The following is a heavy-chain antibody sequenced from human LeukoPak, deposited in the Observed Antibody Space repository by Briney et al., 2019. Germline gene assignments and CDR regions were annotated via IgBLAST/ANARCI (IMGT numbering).Heavy chain of an antibody. CDR3: ARGGAVAGTFYYYYYGMDV. Sequence: ASVKVSCKASGYTFTSYDINWVRQATGQGLEWMGWMNPNSGNTGYAQKFQGRVTMTRNTSISTAYMELSSLRSEDTAVYYCARGGAVAGTFYYYYYGMDVWGQGTTVTVPS. V-gene: IGHV1-8*01. CDR2: MNPNSGNT. D-gene: IGHD6-19*01. CDR1: GYTFTSYD. J-gene: IGHJ6*02.